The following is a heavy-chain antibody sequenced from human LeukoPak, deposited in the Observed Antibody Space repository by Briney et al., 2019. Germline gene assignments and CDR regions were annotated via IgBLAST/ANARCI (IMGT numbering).Heavy chain of an antibody. Sequence: PGGSLRLSCTVSGFTFSAHRMSWVRQAPGKGLEWVANIYQGGSETHYVDSVKGRFTISRDNAKNSLYLHLSSLRAEDTAVYYCARDRGVPAAIFDYWGQGTLVTVSS. J-gene: IGHJ4*02. V-gene: IGHV3-7*01. CDR3: ARDRGVPAAIFDY. CDR2: IYQGGSET. D-gene: IGHD2-2*01. CDR1: GFTFSAHR.